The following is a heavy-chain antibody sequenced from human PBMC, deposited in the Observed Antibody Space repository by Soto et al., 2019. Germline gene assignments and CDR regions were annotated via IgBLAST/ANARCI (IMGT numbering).Heavy chain of an antibody. V-gene: IGHV3-7*05. CDR2: IKQDGSEK. CDR1: GFTFSSYW. J-gene: IGHJ6*02. Sequence: GGSLRLSCAASGFTFSSYWMSWVRQAPGKGLEWVANIKQDGSEKYYVDSVKGRFTISRDNAKNSLYLQMNSLRAEDTAVYYCASAPGLAVAGPYYYYYGMDVWGQGTTVTVSS. D-gene: IGHD6-19*01. CDR3: ASAPGLAVAGPYYYYYGMDV.